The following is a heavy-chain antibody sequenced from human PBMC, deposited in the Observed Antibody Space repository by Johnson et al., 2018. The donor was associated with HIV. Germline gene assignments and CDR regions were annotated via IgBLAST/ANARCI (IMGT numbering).Heavy chain of an antibody. CDR1: GYTFSTYA. V-gene: IGHV3-30*07. Sequence: QEQLVESGGGVVQPGRSLRLSCAASGYTFSTYAMHWVRQAPGKGLEWVTVISYDRNNKYYADSVKGRFTVSRDNSKNTLYLQMNSLRAEDTAVYYCTTTRHYYDSSGYYVGDAFDIWGQGTMVTVSS. J-gene: IGHJ3*02. D-gene: IGHD3-22*01. CDR3: TTTRHYYDSSGYYVGDAFDI. CDR2: ISYDRNNK.